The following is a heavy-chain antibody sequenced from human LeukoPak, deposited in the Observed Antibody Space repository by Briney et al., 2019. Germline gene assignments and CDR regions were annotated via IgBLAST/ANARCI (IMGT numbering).Heavy chain of an antibody. J-gene: IGHJ4*02. V-gene: IGHV3-23*01. CDR2: ISDSGGFT. CDR3: AIFYRDY. Sequence: GGSLRLSCAASGFTFSSYAVNWVRQGPGKGLAWVSVISDSGGFTSYADSVRGRFTISRDNSKNTLSLQMNSLRVEDTAVYYCAIFYRDYWREGTLVTVSS. CDR1: GFTFSSYA. D-gene: IGHD1-14*01.